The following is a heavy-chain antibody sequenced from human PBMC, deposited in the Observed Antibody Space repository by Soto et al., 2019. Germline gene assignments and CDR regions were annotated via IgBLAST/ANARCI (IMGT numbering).Heavy chain of an antibody. CDR1: GFTFSSYW. D-gene: IGHD3-10*01. CDR3: ARDGELWFGESPQFDY. J-gene: IGHJ4*02. CDR2: IKQDGSEK. Sequence: EVQLVESGGGLVQPGGSLRLSCAASGFTFSSYWMSWVRQAPGKGLEWVANIKQDGSEKYYVDSVKGRFTISRDNAKNSLYLQMNSLRAEDTAVYYCARDGELWFGESPQFDYWGQGTLVTVSS. V-gene: IGHV3-7*01.